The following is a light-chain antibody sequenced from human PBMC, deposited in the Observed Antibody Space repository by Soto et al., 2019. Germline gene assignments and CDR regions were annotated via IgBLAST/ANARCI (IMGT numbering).Light chain of an antibody. V-gene: IGKV3-20*01. CDR1: QSVSSSY. CDR2: GAS. Sequence: ESVLTQSPGTLSLSPGERATLSCRASQSVSSSYLDWYQQKPGQAPRLLIYGASSRATGIPDRFSGSGSGTDFTLTISRLEPDDFAVYYCPQYGSSPTFGQGPKVAIK. CDR3: PQYGSSPT. J-gene: IGKJ1*01.